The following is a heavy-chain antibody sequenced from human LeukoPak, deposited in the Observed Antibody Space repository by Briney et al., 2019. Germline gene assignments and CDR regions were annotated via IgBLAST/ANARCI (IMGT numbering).Heavy chain of an antibody. CDR1: GGTFSSYA. CDR2: INAGNGNT. Sequence: GSSVKFSCKASGGTFSSYAMHWVRQAPGQRLEWMGWINAGNGNTKYSQKFQGRVTITRDTSASTAYMELSSLRSEDTAVYYCARNARRATDLDYWGQGTLVTVSS. D-gene: IGHD5-24*01. J-gene: IGHJ4*02. CDR3: ARNARRATDLDY. V-gene: IGHV1-3*01.